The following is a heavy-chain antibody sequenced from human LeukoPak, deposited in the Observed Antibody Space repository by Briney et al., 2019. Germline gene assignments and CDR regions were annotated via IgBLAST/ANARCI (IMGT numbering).Heavy chain of an antibody. V-gene: IGHV3-30*18. D-gene: IGHD3-22*01. CDR2: ISYDGSNK. Sequence: GRSLRLSCAASGFTFSSYGMHWVRQAPGKGLEWVAVISYDGSNKYYADSVKGRFTISRDNSKNTLYLQMNSLRAEDTAVYYCAKDVERAHDSSGYYVYWGQGTQVTVSS. CDR3: AKDVERAHDSSGYYVY. CDR1: GFTFSSYG. J-gene: IGHJ4*02.